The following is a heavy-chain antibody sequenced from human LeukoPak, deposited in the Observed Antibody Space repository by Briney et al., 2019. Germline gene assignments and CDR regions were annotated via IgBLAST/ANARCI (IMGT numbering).Heavy chain of an antibody. D-gene: IGHD2/OR15-2a*01. V-gene: IGHV4-59*01. CDR2: IHYSGNT. CDR3: ARGAIALPFDP. Sequence: SETLSLTCTVSGGSISGYYWVWIRQPPGKGLEWIGFIHYSGNTNYNPSLKSRVTMSVDTSKNQFSLSLSSVIAADTAVYYCARGAIALPFDPWGQGILVTVSS. J-gene: IGHJ5*02. CDR1: GGSISGYY.